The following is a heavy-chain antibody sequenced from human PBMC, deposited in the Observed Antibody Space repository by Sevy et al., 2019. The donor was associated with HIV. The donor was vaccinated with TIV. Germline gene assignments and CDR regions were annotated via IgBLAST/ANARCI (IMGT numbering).Heavy chain of an antibody. Sequence: GGSLRLSCVASGLTVGSLSINWVRQAPGKGLEWVSLIYSAGTTFYSDSVKGRFTISRDNSNNTLDLQMNSLRAEDTAIYYCARIKGASSSYAMDVSGQGTAVTVSS. CDR1: GLTVGSLS. D-gene: IGHD2-2*01. J-gene: IGHJ6*02. V-gene: IGHV3-53*01. CDR2: IYSAGTT. CDR3: ARIKGASSSYAMDV.